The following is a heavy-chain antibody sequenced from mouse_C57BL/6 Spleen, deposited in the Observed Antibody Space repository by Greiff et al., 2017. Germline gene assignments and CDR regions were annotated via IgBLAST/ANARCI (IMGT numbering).Heavy chain of an antibody. CDR3: TRGGGNYQSSTEYFDV. V-gene: IGHV5-9-1*02. Sequence: DVKLVESGAGLVKPGGSLKLSCAASGFTFSSYAMSWVRQTPEKRLEWVAYISSGGDYIYYADTVKGRFTISRDNARNTLYLQMSSLKSEDTAMYYFTRGGGNYQSSTEYFDVWGTGTTVTVSS. D-gene: IGHD2-1*01. CDR1: GFTFSSYA. CDR2: ISSGGDYI. J-gene: IGHJ1*03.